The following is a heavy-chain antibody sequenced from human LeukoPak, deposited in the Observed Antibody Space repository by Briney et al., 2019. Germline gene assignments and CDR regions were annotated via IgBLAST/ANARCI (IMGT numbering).Heavy chain of an antibody. D-gene: IGHD3-16*02. CDR1: GFVFRSYA. V-gene: IGHV3-23*01. J-gene: IGHJ4*02. CDR3: ARGDVWGSYPLHY. Sequence: GSLRLSCAASGFVFRSYAMSWVRQAPGKGLEWVSGISSSGGSTYHADSVRGRFTISRDNSKNTQYLQMNSLRVEDTAVYYCARGDVWGSYPLHYWGQGTLVTVSS. CDR2: ISSSGGST.